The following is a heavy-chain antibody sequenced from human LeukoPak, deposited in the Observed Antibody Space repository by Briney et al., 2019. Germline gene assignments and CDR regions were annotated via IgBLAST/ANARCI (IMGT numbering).Heavy chain of an antibody. V-gene: IGHV4-34*01. CDR2: ITHSGNI. D-gene: IGHD4-17*01. CDR1: GGSFSSYY. Sequence: SETLSLTCAVCGGSFSSYYWSWVRQAPGKGLEWIGEITHSGNIHYNPSLKSRVTISIDTSKNQFSLRLTSVAAADTAVYYCAPIYGDYSDFDSWGQGTLVTVSS. J-gene: IGHJ4*02. CDR3: APIYGDYSDFDS.